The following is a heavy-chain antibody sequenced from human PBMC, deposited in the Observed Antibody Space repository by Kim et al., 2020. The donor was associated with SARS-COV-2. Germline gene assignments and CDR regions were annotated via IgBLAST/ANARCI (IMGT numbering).Heavy chain of an antibody. CDR3: AKEVHVDTAT. CDR1: GFTFSRFG. D-gene: IGHD5-18*01. CDR2: ISYDGSYK. Sequence: GGSLRLSCAASGFTFSRFGMHWVRQAPGKGLEWVAVISYDGSYKEYAGSVEGRFTISRDNSKNTLYLQMNSLRVEDTAVYYCAKEVHVDTATWGQGTLVTVSS. J-gene: IGHJ4*02. V-gene: IGHV3-30*18.